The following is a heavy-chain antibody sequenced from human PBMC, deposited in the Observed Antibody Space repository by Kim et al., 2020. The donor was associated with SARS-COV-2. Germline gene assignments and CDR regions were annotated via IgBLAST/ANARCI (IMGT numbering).Heavy chain of an antibody. CDR3: VSRYCTTTACYDDY. J-gene: IGHJ4*02. D-gene: IGHD2-2*01. Sequence: YADSVKGRFTISRDNSKNTLYLQMNSLRTQDTAVYFCVSRYCTTTACYDDYWGQGTLVTVSS. V-gene: IGHV3-64D*06.